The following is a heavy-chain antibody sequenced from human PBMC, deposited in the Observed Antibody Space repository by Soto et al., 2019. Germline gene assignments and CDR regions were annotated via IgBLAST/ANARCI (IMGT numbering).Heavy chain of an antibody. V-gene: IGHV4-59*12. Sequence: SETLSLTCTVSGGSISSFYWSWIRQPPGKGLEWIGSISYSRGSNYNPSFKSRITISVDTSKNQFSLNLNSVTAADTAFYYGARRIGSDNYENWFDPWGRGTLVTVSS. J-gene: IGHJ5*02. CDR2: ISYSRGS. CDR1: GGSISSFY. CDR3: ARRIGSDNYENWFDP. D-gene: IGHD3-22*01.